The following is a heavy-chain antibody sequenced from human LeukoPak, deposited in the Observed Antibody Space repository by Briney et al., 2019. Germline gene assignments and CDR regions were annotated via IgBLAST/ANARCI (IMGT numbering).Heavy chain of an antibody. J-gene: IGHJ4*02. CDR1: GGSISSSPYY. Sequence: SETLSLTCTVSGGSISSSPYYWSWIRQPPGKGLEWIGYIYYSGSTNYNPSLKSRVTISVDTSKNQFSLKLSSVTAADTAVYYCARRGGGLDYWGQGTLVTVSS. V-gene: IGHV4-61*05. D-gene: IGHD2-15*01. CDR3: ARRGGGLDY. CDR2: IYYSGST.